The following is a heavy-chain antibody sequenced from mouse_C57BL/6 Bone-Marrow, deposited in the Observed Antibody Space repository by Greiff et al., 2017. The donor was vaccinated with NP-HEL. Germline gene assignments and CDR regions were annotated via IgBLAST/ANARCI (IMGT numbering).Heavy chain of an antibody. Sequence: QVHVKQSGAELVKPGASVKLSCKASGYTFTSYWMHWVKQRPGQGLEWIGMIHPNSGSTNYNEKFKSKATLTVDKSSSTAYMQLSSLTSEDSAVYYCARIYYDYDEGAYWGQGTLVTVSA. CDR1: GYTFTSYW. CDR2: IHPNSGST. D-gene: IGHD2-4*01. CDR3: ARIYYDYDEGAY. V-gene: IGHV1-64*01. J-gene: IGHJ3*01.